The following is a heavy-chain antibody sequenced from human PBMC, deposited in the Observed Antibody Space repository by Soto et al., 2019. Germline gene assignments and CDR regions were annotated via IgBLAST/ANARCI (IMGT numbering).Heavy chain of an antibody. CDR1: GYTFTSYG. Sequence: QVQLVQSGAEVKKPGASVKVSCKASGYTFTSYGISWVRQAPGQGLEWMGWISAYNGNTNYAQKFQGRVTMTRDTSTSTVYMELSSLRSEDTAVYYCASRSSSSWIEGFHFDYWGQGTLVTVSS. D-gene: IGHD6-13*01. V-gene: IGHV1-18*01. J-gene: IGHJ4*02. CDR2: ISAYNGNT. CDR3: ASRSSSSWIEGFHFDY.